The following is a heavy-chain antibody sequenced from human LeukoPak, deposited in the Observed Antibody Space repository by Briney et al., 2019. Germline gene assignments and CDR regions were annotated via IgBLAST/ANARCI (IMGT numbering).Heavy chain of an antibody. V-gene: IGHV3-48*04. J-gene: IGHJ6*02. CDR3: AKTAGYYDMDV. CDR1: EFTFSAYG. D-gene: IGHD3-9*01. Sequence: GGSLRLSCAASEFTFSAYGMNWVRQVPGKGLEWVSYISSSSDTIYYTDSVKGRFTISRDNAQDSLYLQMNSLRAEDTAVYYCAKTAGYYDMDVWGQGTTVTVSS. CDR2: ISSSSDTI.